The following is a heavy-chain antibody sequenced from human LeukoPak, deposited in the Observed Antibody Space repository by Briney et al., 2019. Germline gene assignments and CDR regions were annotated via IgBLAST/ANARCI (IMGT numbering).Heavy chain of an antibody. CDR3: ARDEGSTHNQLDS. CDR2: INCNDGST. Sequence: ASVKVSCKASGYTFDNFYIHWVRQAPGQGPEWMGWINCNDGSTNFAQKFQGRVTMTRVTAMSTVYMDLSGLGPDDTAIYYCARDEGSTHNQLDSRGQGTLVTVSS. J-gene: IGHJ5*01. CDR1: GYTFDNFY. V-gene: IGHV1-2*02. D-gene: IGHD1-14*01.